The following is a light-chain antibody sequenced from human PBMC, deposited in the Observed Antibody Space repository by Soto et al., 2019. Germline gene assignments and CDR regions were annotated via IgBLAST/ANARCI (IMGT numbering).Light chain of an antibody. CDR3: MRGTQYT. Sequence: DVVMTQSPLSLPVTLGQPASISCRSSQSLVYSDGNTYLNRLQQRPGKSPRLLIDKVSNRDSVVPDRFSGSGSGTDFTLNIRGVEAEDVGVYYCMRGTQYTFGQGTKLEIK. J-gene: IGKJ2*01. CDR2: KVS. CDR1: QSLVYSDGNTY. V-gene: IGKV2-30*01.